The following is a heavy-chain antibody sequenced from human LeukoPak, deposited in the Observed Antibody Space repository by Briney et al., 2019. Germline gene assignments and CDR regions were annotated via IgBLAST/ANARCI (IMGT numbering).Heavy chain of an antibody. CDR3: ARLSRIAAAGIPPHLDS. Sequence: TTSETLSLTCTVSGGSINSGHYFWSWIRQHPGKGLEWIGNIYYSGTTYYKSSPKSRVIISMDMSENQFSLQLTSVTAADTAVYFCARLSRIAAAGIPPHLDSWGQGTLVSVSS. CDR2: IYYSGTT. J-gene: IGHJ4*02. V-gene: IGHV4-31*03. D-gene: IGHD6-13*01. CDR1: GGSINSGHYF.